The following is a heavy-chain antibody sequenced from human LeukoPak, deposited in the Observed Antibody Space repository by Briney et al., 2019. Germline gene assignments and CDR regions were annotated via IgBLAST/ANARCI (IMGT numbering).Heavy chain of an antibody. CDR1: GFIFSPYA. CDR3: ARDHNWGFDF. Sequence: GGSLRLSCAASGFIFSPYAMNWVRQAPGRGLEWVSYISSTYDIYYSYSVRGRFTISRDNAKNSVYLQMNSLRDEDTAVYYCARDHNWGFDFWGQGTLVAVSS. CDR2: ISSTYDI. J-gene: IGHJ4*02. D-gene: IGHD7-27*01. V-gene: IGHV3-48*02.